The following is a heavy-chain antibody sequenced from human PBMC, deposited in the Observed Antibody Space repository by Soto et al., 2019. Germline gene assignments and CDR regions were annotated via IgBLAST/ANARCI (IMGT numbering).Heavy chain of an antibody. CDR3: ARAGGDCSGGSCYSAY. V-gene: IGHV3-30-3*01. CDR1: GFTFSSYA. D-gene: IGHD2-15*01. CDR2: ISYDGSNK. Sequence: GSLRLSCAASGFTFSSYAMHWVRQAPGKGLEWVAVISYDGSNKYYADSVKGRFTISRDNSKNTLYLQMNSLRAEDTAVYYCARAGGDCSGGSCYSAYWGQGTIVTVYS. J-gene: IGHJ4*02.